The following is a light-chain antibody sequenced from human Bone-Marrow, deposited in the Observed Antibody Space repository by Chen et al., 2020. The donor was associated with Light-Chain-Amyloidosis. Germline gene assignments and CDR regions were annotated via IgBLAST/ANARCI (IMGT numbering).Light chain of an antibody. CDR1: NIGSTS. CDR2: DDS. V-gene: IGLV3-21*02. CDR3: QVWDRSSDRPV. J-gene: IGLJ3*02. Sequence: SYVLTQPYSVSVAPGQTATIDCGGNNIGSTSVHWYQQTPGQAPLLVGYDDSDRPSGIPERLSGSNSGNTATLTISRVEAGDEADYYCQVWDRSSDRPVCGGGTKLTVL.